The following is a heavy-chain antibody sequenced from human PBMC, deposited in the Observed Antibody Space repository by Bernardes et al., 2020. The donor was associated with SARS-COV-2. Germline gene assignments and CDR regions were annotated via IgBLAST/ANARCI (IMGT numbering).Heavy chain of an antibody. CDR2: INHIGST. CDR1: GGSFSGYY. Sequence: SETLSLTCAVYGGSFSGYYWSWIRQPPGKGLEWIGAINHIGSTNYNPSLKSRGTISLDTSENQFSLKLSSLTAADTAVYYCARGAWPGSREFSNWFDPWGQGTLVTVSS. D-gene: IGHD3-10*01. CDR3: ARGAWPGSREFSNWFDP. J-gene: IGHJ5*02. V-gene: IGHV4-34*01.